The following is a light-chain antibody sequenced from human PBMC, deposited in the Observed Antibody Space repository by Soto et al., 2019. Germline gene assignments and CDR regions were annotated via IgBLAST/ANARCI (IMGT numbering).Light chain of an antibody. J-gene: IGKJ1*01. V-gene: IGKV3-20*01. CDR1: QSVRSY. Sequence: ETVLTQSPATLSLSPGDTATLSCRASQSVRSYFAWYQQKPGQAPRLLIHGAYSRATGIPDRFSGSGSGTDFTLTISRLEPEDLVVYFCQQYGSSPRTFGQGTKVDIK. CDR3: QQYGSSPRT. CDR2: GAY.